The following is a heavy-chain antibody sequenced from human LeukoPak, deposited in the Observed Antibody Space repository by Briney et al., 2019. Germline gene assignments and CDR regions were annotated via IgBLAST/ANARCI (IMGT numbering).Heavy chain of an antibody. CDR1: GYTFTSYD. CDR3: ASLWFGEWSNWFDP. CDR2: MNPNSGNT. D-gene: IGHD3-10*01. J-gene: IGHJ5*02. Sequence: ASVKVSCKASGYTFTSYDINWVRQATGQGLEWMGWMNPNSGNTGYAQKFQGRVTVTRNTSISTAYMELSSLRFEDTAVYYCASLWFGEWSNWFDPWGQGTLVTVSS. V-gene: IGHV1-8*01.